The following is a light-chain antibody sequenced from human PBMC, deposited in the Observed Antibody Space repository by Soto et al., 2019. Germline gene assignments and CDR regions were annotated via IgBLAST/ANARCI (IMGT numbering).Light chain of an antibody. V-gene: IGKV4-1*01. CDR3: QQYHSAPQT. J-gene: IGKJ1*01. CDR1: QSVLFSPNNKNY. CDR2: WAS. Sequence: DSLAVSLGERATINCKSSQSVLFSPNNKNYLAWYQQKPGQPPKLLIYWASTRESGDPDRFSGSGSGTDFTLTISSLQAEDVAFYYCQQYHSAPQTFGQGTKVEIK.